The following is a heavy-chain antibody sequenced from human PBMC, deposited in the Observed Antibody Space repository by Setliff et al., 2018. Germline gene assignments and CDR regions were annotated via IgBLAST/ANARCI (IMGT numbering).Heavy chain of an antibody. V-gene: IGHV1-3*01. CDR1: GYTFTSYA. Sequence: ASVKVSCKASGYTFTSYAMHWVRQAPRQRLEWMGWINAGNGNTKYSQKFQGRVTITRDTSASTAYMELSSLRSEDTAVYYCASPFPHGWSGYYGVGWFDPWGQGTLVTVSS. CDR3: ASPFPHGWSGYYGVGWFDP. CDR2: INAGNGNT. J-gene: IGHJ5*02. D-gene: IGHD3-3*01.